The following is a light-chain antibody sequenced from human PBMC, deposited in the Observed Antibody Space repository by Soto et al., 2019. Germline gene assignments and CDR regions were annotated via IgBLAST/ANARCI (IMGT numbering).Light chain of an antibody. V-gene: IGLV2-18*01. CDR1: SSDFNNYDR. Sequence: QSALTQPPSVSGSPGQSVTISCTGTSSDFNNYDRVSWYQRPPGTGPKLIIFEVNNRPSGVPDRFSGSKSGTTASLTISGLQAEDECEYYCSLYTTDCTYLFGPGTKVTVL. CDR2: EVN. CDR3: SLYTTDCTYL. J-gene: IGLJ1*01.